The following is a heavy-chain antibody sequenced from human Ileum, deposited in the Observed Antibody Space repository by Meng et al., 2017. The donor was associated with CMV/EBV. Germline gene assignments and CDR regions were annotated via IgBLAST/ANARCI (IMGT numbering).Heavy chain of an antibody. D-gene: IGHD3-3*01. Sequence: SWAASGFTFSSYWMSWVRQAPGKGLEWVANIKQDGSEKYYVDSVKGRFTISRDNAKNSLYLQMNSLRAEDTAVYYCARDKVDFWSGYPYYYYGMDVWGQGTTVTVSS. CDR1: GFTFSSYW. J-gene: IGHJ6*02. V-gene: IGHV3-7*01. CDR3: ARDKVDFWSGYPYYYYGMDV. CDR2: IKQDGSEK.